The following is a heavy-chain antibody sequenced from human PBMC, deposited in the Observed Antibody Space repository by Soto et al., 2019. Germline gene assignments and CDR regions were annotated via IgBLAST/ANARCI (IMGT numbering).Heavy chain of an antibody. J-gene: IGHJ3*02. CDR3: ARESFLWSGYFNGEEGCGAFDI. D-gene: IGHD3-3*01. Sequence: EVQLVESGGGLVQPGGSLRLSCAASGFTFSSYWMSWVRQAPGKGLEWVANIKQDGSEKYYVDSVKGRFTISRDNAKNSLYLQMNSLRAEDTAVYYCARESFLWSGYFNGEEGCGAFDIWGQGTMVTVSS. V-gene: IGHV3-7*01. CDR2: IKQDGSEK. CDR1: GFTFSSYW.